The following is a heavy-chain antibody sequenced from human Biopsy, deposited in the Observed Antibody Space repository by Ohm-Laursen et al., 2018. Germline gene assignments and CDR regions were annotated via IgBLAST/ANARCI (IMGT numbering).Heavy chain of an antibody. V-gene: IGHV4-59*03. CDR1: GDSISSYY. D-gene: IGHD3-22*01. CDR2: VYYTGKT. Sequence: SETLSLTCTVSGDSISSYYWSWIRQPPGKGLEWIGYVYYTGKTKSNPSLKSRLTMSVDTSKNQFSLNLTTVTTADTAVYYCAKNSGYSHDYWGPGILVTVPS. CDR3: AKNSGYSHDY. J-gene: IGHJ4*01.